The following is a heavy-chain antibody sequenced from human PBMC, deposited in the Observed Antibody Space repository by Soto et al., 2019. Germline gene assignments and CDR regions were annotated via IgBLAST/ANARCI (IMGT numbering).Heavy chain of an antibody. CDR1: GFTFSSYA. V-gene: IGHV3-30-3*01. D-gene: IGHD3-22*01. J-gene: IGHJ3*01. Sequence: PGGSLRLSCAASGFTFSSYAMHWVRQAPGKGLEWVALISYDGSDKDYADSVKGRFTISRDNAKNSLYLQMNSLRDEDTAVYYCARDQLYYNDISGRPLNAFDVWGQGTMVTVSS. CDR3: ARDQLYYNDISGRPLNAFDV. CDR2: ISYDGSDK.